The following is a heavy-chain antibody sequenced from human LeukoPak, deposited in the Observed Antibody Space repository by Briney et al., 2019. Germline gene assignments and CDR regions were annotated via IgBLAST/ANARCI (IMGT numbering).Heavy chain of an antibody. V-gene: IGHV1-18*01. CDR2: ISAYNGNT. CDR1: GYTFTSYG. Sequence: GASVKVSRKSSGYTFTSYGFSWVRQPPGQGLEWMGWISAYNGNTNDAQKLQGRVTMTTDTSTSTAYMELRSLRSDDTAVYYCARDLGRLEIQLWPNRFDYWGQRTLVSVSS. D-gene: IGHD5-18*01. CDR3: ARDLGRLEIQLWPNRFDY. J-gene: IGHJ4*02.